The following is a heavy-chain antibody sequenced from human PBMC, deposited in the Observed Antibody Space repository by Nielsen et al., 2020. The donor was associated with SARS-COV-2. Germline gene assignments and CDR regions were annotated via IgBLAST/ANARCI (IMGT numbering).Heavy chain of an antibody. CDR3: ARGEYYDFWSGYYYYYYYMDV. CDR2: IYYSGST. Sequence: SETLSLTCTVSGGSISSYYWSWIRQPPGKGLEWIGYIYYSGSTNYNPSLKSRVTISVDTSKNQFSLKLSSVTAADTAVYYCARGEYYDFWSGYYYYYYYMDVWGKGTTVTVSS. D-gene: IGHD3-3*01. CDR1: GGSISSYY. J-gene: IGHJ6*03. V-gene: IGHV4-59*01.